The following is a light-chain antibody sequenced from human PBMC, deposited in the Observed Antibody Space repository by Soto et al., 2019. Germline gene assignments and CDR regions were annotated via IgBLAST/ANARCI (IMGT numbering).Light chain of an antibody. V-gene: IGLV2-14*01. CDR1: SSDVGGYNY. CDR3: SSYTSSSTLV. CDR2: DVS. Sequence: QSALTQPASVSGSPGQSITISCTGTSSDVGGYNYVSWYQQHPGKAPKLMIYDVSNRPSGVSNRFSGSKSGNTASPTISGLQAEDVADYYCSSYTSSSTLVFGTGTKLTVL. J-gene: IGLJ1*01.